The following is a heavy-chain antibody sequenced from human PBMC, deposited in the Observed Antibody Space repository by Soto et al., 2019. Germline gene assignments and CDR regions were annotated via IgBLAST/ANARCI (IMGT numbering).Heavy chain of an antibody. CDR3: AKAEAAARPDYFDY. CDR2: ISYDGSNK. CDR1: GFTFSSYA. D-gene: IGHD6-6*01. V-gene: IGHV3-30-3*01. J-gene: IGHJ4*02. Sequence: GGSLRLSCAASGFTFSSYAMHWVRQAPGKGLEWVAVISYDGSNKYYADSVKGRFTISRDNSKNTLYLQMNSLRAEDTAVYYCAKAEAAARPDYFDYWGQGTLVTVSS.